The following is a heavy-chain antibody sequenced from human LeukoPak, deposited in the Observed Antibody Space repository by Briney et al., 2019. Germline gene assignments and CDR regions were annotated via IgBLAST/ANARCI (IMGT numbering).Heavy chain of an antibody. Sequence: GRSLRLSCAASGFTFNEFGVHWVRQAPGQGLEWVALIWYDGSNKYYADSVKGRFTISRDSSKNTVYLQMNSLRVEDTAIYYCARDRPTGSYYSIDYWGQGTLATVSS. CDR2: IWYDGSNK. CDR3: ARDRPTGSYYSIDY. D-gene: IGHD1-26*01. V-gene: IGHV3-33*01. J-gene: IGHJ4*02. CDR1: GFTFNEFG.